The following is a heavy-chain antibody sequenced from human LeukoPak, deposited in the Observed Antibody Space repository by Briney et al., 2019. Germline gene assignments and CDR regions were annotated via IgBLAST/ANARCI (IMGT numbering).Heavy chain of an antibody. J-gene: IGHJ6*03. CDR2: IIPIFGTA. Sequence: SVKVSCKASGGTFSSYAISWVRQAPGQGLEWMGGIIPIFGTANYAQKFQGRVTITADKSTSTAYMELSSLRSEDTAVYYCARPLAARLTNYYYMDVWGKGTTVTVSS. CDR3: ARPLAARLTNYYYMDV. CDR1: GGTFSSYA. V-gene: IGHV1-69*06. D-gene: IGHD6-6*01.